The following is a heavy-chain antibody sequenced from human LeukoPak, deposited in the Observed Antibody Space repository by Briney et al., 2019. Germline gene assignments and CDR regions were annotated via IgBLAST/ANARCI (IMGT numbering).Heavy chain of an antibody. CDR1: GITLSNYG. J-gene: IGHJ4*02. CDR3: AKRGVVIRVILVGFHKQAYYFDS. V-gene: IGHV3-23*01. D-gene: IGHD3-10*01. CDR2: ISDSGGST. Sequence: GGSLRLSCAVSGITLSNYGMSWVRQAPGKGLEWVAGISDSGGSTNYADSVRGRFTISRDNAKNTLYLQMNSLRAEDTAVYFCAKRGVVIRVILVGFHKQAYYFDSWGQGALVTVSS.